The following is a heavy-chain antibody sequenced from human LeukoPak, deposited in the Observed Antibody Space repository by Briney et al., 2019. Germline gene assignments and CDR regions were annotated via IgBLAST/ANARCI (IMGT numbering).Heavy chain of an antibody. CDR2: ISGSGGST. V-gene: IGHV3-23*01. CDR3: AKSSKGAAAGTGYFHY. J-gene: IGHJ4*02. Sequence: PGGSLRLSCAASGFTFSSYAMSWVRQAPGKGLEWVSAISGSGGSTYYADSVKGRFTISRDNSKNTLYLQMNSLRAEDTAVYYCAKSSKGAAAGTGYFHYWGQGTLVTVSS. CDR1: GFTFSSYA. D-gene: IGHD6-13*01.